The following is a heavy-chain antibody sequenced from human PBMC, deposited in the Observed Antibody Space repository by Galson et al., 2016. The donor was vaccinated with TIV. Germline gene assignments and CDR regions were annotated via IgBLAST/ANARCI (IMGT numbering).Heavy chain of an antibody. J-gene: IGHJ6*03. CDR2: IYPADSET. CDR3: ARHHDFWSGPGYYHTDV. CDR1: GYSFATFW. Sequence: QSGAEVKKPGESLKISCKASGYSFATFWVGWVRQMPGQGLEWMGVIYPADSETRYSPSFQGQVTISADKSISTAYLQWSSLKASDTAIYYCARHHDFWSGPGYYHTDVWGKGTTVTVSS. V-gene: IGHV5-51*01. D-gene: IGHD3-3*01.